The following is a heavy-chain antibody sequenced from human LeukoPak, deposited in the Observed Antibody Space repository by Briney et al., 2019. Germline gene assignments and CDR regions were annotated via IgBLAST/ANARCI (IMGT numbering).Heavy chain of an antibody. Sequence: SETLSLTCTVSGGSISSNRYYWGWLRQPPGKGLEWIGSIYYSGSTYYNPSLKSRVTISVDTSKNQFSLKLSSVTAADTAVYYCARDGVGYNWNYWGQGTLVTVSS. J-gene: IGHJ4*02. CDR1: GGSISSNRYY. CDR3: ARDGVGYNWNY. CDR2: IYYSGST. D-gene: IGHD1-1*01. V-gene: IGHV4-39*07.